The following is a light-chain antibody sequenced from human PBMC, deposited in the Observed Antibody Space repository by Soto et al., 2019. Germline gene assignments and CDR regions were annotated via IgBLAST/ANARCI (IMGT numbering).Light chain of an antibody. J-gene: IGKJ1*01. CDR1: QSIDTW. V-gene: IGKV1-5*03. Sequence: DIQMTQSPSTLSASVGDRVTITCRASQSIDTWLAWYQQKPGKVPKVLIYKASSLESGVPSRFSGSGSGTEFTLTISSLQPEDFATYYCQQYRAYWTFGQGTKVEIK. CDR3: QQYRAYWT. CDR2: KAS.